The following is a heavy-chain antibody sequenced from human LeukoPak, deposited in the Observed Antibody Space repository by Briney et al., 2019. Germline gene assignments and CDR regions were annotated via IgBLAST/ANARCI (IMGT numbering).Heavy chain of an antibody. V-gene: IGHV1-69*13. J-gene: IGHJ4*02. CDR2: IIPIFGTA. D-gene: IGHD6-13*01. Sequence: ASVKVSCKASGGTFSSYAISWVRQAPGQGLEWMGGIIPIFGTANYAQKFQGRVTITADESTSTAYMELSSLRSEDTAVYYCARFPVYSSSWYGDYWGQGTLVTVSS. CDR1: GGTFSSYA. CDR3: ARFPVYSSSWYGDY.